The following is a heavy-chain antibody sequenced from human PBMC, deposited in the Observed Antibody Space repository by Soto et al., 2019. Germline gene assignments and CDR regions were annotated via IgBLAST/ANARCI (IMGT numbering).Heavy chain of an antibody. Sequence: QVQLQESGPGLVKPSETLSLTCSVSGGSLSSGFWGWFRQPPGKGLEWIGFIHYSESTTYNPSLPTRLTISLDTSKNHFSLRLSSVTAADTALYYCTVGGGWLTDYWGQGTLVTVSS. D-gene: IGHD5-12*01. CDR3: TVGGGWLTDY. V-gene: IGHV4-59*01. CDR1: GGSLSSGF. CDR2: IHYSEST. J-gene: IGHJ4*02.